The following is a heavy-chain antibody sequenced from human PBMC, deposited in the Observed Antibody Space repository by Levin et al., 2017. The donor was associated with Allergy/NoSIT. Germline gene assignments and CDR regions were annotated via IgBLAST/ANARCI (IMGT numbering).Heavy chain of an antibody. J-gene: IGHJ4*02. D-gene: IGHD3-9*01. Sequence: GGSLRLSCAASGFTFDDYAMHWVRHAPGKGLEWVSGISWNSGSIGYADSVKGRFTISRDNAKNSLYLQMNSLRAEDTALYYCAKDAAYDIPQKPLDYWGQGTLVTVSS. CDR2: ISWNSGSI. CDR3: AKDAAYDIPQKPLDY. CDR1: GFTFDDYA. V-gene: IGHV3-9*01.